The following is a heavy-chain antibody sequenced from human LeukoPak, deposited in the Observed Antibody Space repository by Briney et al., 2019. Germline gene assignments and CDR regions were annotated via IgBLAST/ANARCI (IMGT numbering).Heavy chain of an antibody. J-gene: IGHJ4*02. CDR1: GYSISSGYY. CDR3: ARDRRAVAGKIDY. V-gene: IGHV4-38-2*02. CDR2: IYYSGST. Sequence: SETLSLTCTVSGYSISSGYYWGWIRQPPGKGLEWIGSIYYSGSTYYNPSLKSRVTISVDTSKNQFSLKLSSVTAADTAVYYCARDRRAVAGKIDYWGQGTLVTVSS. D-gene: IGHD6-19*01.